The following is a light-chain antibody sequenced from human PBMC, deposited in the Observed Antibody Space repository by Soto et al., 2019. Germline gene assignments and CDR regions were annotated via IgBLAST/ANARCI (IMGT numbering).Light chain of an antibody. CDR1: SSDVGSYNL. Sequence: QSALTQPASVSGSPGQSITISCTGTSSDVGSYNLVSWYQQHPGKAPKLMIYECNKRPSGVSNRFSGSKSGNTASLTISGLQAEDEADYYCCSYAGSRGVVFGGGTKLTVL. J-gene: IGLJ2*01. CDR3: CSYAGSRGVV. V-gene: IGLV2-23*01. CDR2: ECN.